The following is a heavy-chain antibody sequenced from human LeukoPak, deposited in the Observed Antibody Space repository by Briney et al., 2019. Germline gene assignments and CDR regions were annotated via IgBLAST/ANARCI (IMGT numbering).Heavy chain of an antibody. Sequence: PGGSLTLSCAASGFTFSSYAMIWLRQATGRWLEWVSAIGGSAGSTFYADSVKGRFTISRDNSTNTLYLQMNSLRAEDTAVYYCATLLGYCSGGSCYRLTDFDYWGQGTLVTVSS. CDR3: ATLLGYCSGGSCYRLTDFDY. CDR2: IGGSAGST. D-gene: IGHD2-15*01. CDR1: GFTFSSYA. V-gene: IGHV3-23*01. J-gene: IGHJ4*02.